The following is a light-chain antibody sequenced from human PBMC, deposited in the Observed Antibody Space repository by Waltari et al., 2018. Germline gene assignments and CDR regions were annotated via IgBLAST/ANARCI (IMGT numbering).Light chain of an antibody. CDR3: QQYNTWPPST. Sequence: EIVMTQSPAALSVSPGERATLPCRARQSVSSNLAWYQHKPGHPPRLLISAASTRATGVPARFSGSGSGTEFSLTISSLQSEDSAIYYCQQYNTWPPSTFGQGTKLEIK. J-gene: IGKJ2*02. CDR2: AAS. V-gene: IGKV3-15*01. CDR1: QSVSSN.